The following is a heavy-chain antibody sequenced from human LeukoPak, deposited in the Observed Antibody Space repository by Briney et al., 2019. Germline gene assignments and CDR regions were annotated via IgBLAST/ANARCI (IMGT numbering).Heavy chain of an antibody. J-gene: IGHJ4*02. Sequence: GASVKVSCKAAGYNFPAYFVHWVRQAPGQGLEWMGRINPNGGDTNYAQKFQGRVTMASDTSISTAYMELSSLISDDTAVYYCARVGFTTSWSNSDYWGQGTLVTVSS. V-gene: IGHV1-2*06. CDR3: ARVGFTTSWSNSDY. CDR2: INPNGGDT. CDR1: GYNFPAYF. D-gene: IGHD2-2*01.